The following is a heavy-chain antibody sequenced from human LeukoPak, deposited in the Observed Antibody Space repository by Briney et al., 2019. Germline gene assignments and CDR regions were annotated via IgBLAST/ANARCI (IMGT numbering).Heavy chain of an antibody. V-gene: IGHV1-2*02. Sequence: GASVKVSCKASGYTFTDYHIHWVRQAPGQGLEWMGWINPNGGGTNYAGKFQGRVTMTSDTSISTAYMELSSLSSEDTAVYYCARVIVVIPGTNVWFDPWGQGTLVTVSS. D-gene: IGHD2-2*01. CDR1: GYTFTDYH. J-gene: IGHJ5*02. CDR3: ARVIVVIPGTNVWFDP. CDR2: INPNGGGT.